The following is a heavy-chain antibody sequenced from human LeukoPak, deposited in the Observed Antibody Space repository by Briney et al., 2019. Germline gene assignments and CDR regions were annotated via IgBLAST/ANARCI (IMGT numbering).Heavy chain of an antibody. Sequence: EWVAFIRYDESDKYYGDSVKGRFTIARDNSKHTVSLEMHRLSAEDTAVYYCARGFRSHFDYWGQGALVTVSS. CDR3: ARGFRSHFDY. D-gene: IGHD3-10*01. J-gene: IGHJ4*02. CDR2: IRYDESDK. V-gene: IGHV3-30*02.